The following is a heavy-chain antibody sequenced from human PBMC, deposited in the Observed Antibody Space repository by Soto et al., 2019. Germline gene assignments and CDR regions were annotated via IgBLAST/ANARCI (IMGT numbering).Heavy chain of an antibody. V-gene: IGHV4-31*03. J-gene: IGHJ5*02. CDR2: IYYSGST. D-gene: IGHD6-13*01. CDR3: ARVFSDSSSFFDP. Sequence: SETLSLTYTVSGGSISSGSYYWRWIPQHPGKGLEWIGYIYYSGSTYYNPSLKSRVTISVDTSKNQFSLKLSSVTAADTAVYYCARVFSDSSSFFDPWGQGTLVTVS. CDR1: GGSISSGSYY.